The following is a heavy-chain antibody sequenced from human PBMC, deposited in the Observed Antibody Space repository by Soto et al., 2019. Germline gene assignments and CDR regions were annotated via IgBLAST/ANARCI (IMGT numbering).Heavy chain of an antibody. V-gene: IGHV3-30*18. CDR1: GFTFSSYG. J-gene: IGHJ6*02. CDR2: IPYDGSNK. D-gene: IGHD3-10*01. CDR3: AKDGASYYYYGMDV. Sequence: GSLRLSCAASGFTFSSYGMHWVRQAPGKGLEWVAVIPYDGSNKYYADSVKGRFTISRDNSKNTLYLQMNSLRAEDTAVYYCAKDGASYYYYGMDVWGQGTTVTVS.